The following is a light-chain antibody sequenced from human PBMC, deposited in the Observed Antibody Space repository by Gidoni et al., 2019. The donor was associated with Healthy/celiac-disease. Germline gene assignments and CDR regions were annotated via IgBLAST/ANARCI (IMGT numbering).Light chain of an antibody. Sequence: EVVMTQSPAIVSVSAGDTATLSCRSSQAINSNLNWYQQRPGQAPRLLIYGAPTRATGIPDRFSGSGSGTEFTLTISRLQFEDFAVYYCHQYRNWPSLTFGGGTKVDIK. CDR1: QAINSN. V-gene: IGKV3-15*01. CDR3: HQYRNWPSLT. CDR2: GAP. J-gene: IGKJ4*01.